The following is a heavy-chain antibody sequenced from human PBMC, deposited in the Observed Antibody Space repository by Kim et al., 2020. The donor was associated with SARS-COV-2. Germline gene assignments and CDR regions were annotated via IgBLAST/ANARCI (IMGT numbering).Heavy chain of an antibody. V-gene: IGHV3-7*01. Sequence: GGSLRRSCAASGLTFSSYWMTWVRQAPGKGLEWVANIKQDGNQKYYVDSVKGRFTISRDNAKNSLYLQMNSLRAEDTAVYYCARDGDLYSSGKDAFDIWG. CDR3: ARDGDLYSSGKDAFDI. CDR2: IKQDGNQK. D-gene: IGHD6-19*01. J-gene: IGHJ3*02. CDR1: GLTFSSYW.